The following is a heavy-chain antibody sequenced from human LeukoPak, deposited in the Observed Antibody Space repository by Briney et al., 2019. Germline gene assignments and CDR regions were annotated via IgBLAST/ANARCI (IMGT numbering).Heavy chain of an antibody. Sequence: GASVKVSCKASGYTFTSYYMHWVRQAPGQGLEWMGIINPSGGSTSYAQKFQGRVTMTRDTSTSTVYMELSSLRSEDTAVYYCARGDGAGIAVADTSGAFDIWGQGTMVTVSS. D-gene: IGHD6-19*01. J-gene: IGHJ3*02. CDR3: ARGDGAGIAVADTSGAFDI. CDR1: GYTFTSYY. CDR2: INPSGGST. V-gene: IGHV1-46*01.